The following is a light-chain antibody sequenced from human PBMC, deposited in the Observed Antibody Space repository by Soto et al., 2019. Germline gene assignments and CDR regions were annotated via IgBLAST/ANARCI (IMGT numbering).Light chain of an antibody. J-gene: IGLJ1*01. Sequence: QSVLTQPPSASGTPGQRVTISCSGSSSNIGSNTVNWYQQLPGTAPKLLIYSNNERPSGVPDRFSGSKSGTSASLAISGLQSEDEADVYCAAWDDSLNAYVIGTGTKLTVL. CDR2: SNN. CDR3: AAWDDSLNAYV. CDR1: SSNIGSNT. V-gene: IGLV1-44*01.